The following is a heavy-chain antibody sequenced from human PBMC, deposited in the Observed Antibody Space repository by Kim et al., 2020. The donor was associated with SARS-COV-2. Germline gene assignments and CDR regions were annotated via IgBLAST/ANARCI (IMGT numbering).Heavy chain of an antibody. Sequence: GGSLRLSCAASGFTFSNAWMSWVRQAPGKGLEWVGRIKSKTDGGTTDYAAPVKGRFTISRDDSKNTLYLQMNSLKTEDTAVYYCTTDFGLDGVHGDWYFDLWGRGTLVTVSS. V-gene: IGHV3-15*01. J-gene: IGHJ2*01. D-gene: IGHD3-10*01. CDR1: GFTFSNAW. CDR2: IKSKTDGGTT. CDR3: TTDFGLDGVHGDWYFDL.